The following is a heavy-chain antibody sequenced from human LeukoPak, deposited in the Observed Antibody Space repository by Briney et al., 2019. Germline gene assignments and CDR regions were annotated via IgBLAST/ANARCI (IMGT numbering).Heavy chain of an antibody. CDR3: ARFYYYDSSGYPDY. CDR1: GYSISSGYF. Sequence: SETLSLTCTVSGYSISSGYFWGWMRQPPGKGLEWIGSIYQSETAHYNPSLKSRVTISVDTSKNQFSLKLSSVTAADTAVYYCARFYYYDSSGYPDYWGQGTLVTVSS. D-gene: IGHD3-22*01. CDR2: IYQSETA. V-gene: IGHV4-38-2*02. J-gene: IGHJ4*02.